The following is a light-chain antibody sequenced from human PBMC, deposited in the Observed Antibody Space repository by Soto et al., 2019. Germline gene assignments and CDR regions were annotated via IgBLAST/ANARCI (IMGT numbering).Light chain of an antibody. V-gene: IGKV1-9*01. CDR3: QQLNSYSIFT. CDR1: QDISSY. CDR2: GAS. Sequence: DIQLTQSPSFLSASVGDRVTITCRASQDISSYLAWYQQKPGKAPKLLIFGASTSQSGVPSRFSGSGSGTEFTLTISSLQPEDFATYYCQQLNSYSIFTFGPGTKVDI. J-gene: IGKJ3*01.